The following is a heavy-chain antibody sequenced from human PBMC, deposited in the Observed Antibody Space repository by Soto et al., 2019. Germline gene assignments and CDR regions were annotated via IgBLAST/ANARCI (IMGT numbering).Heavy chain of an antibody. V-gene: IGHV1-69*02. CDR2: IIPILGIA. J-gene: IGHJ5*02. CDR1: GGTFSSYT. D-gene: IGHD3-16*01. Sequence: SVKVSCKASGGTFSSYTIIWVRQAPGQGLEWMGRIIPILGIANYAQKFQGRVTITADKSTSTAYMELSSLRSEDTAVYYCARVRAESYDNWFDPWGQGTLVTVSS. CDR3: ARVRAESYDNWFDP.